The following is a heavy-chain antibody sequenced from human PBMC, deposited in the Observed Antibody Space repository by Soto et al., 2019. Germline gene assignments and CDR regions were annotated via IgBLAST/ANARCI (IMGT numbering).Heavy chain of an antibody. Sequence: PGGSLRLSCAASGFTFIGSAMYWVRQASGKGLEWVGRIRSKANSYATAYAASVKGRFTISRDDSKNTAYLQMNSLKTEDTAVYYCTRLWTIAARPSYYDSSGYPRADYWGQGTLVTVSS. CDR2: IRSKANSYAT. D-gene: IGHD3-22*01. CDR1: GFTFIGSA. J-gene: IGHJ4*02. CDR3: TRLWTIAARPSYYDSSGYPRADY. V-gene: IGHV3-73*01.